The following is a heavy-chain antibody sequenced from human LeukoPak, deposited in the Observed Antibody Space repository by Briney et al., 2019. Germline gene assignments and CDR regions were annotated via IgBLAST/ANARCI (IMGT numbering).Heavy chain of an antibody. Sequence: SVKLSCKASGGTFSSYAISWVRQAPGQGLEWMGGIIPIFGTANYAQKFQGRVTITADESTSTAYMELSSLRSEDTAVYYCARDVVPAAIPSKKTLALDDAFDIWGQGTMVTVSS. J-gene: IGHJ3*02. V-gene: IGHV1-69*13. CDR1: GGTFSSYA. D-gene: IGHD2-2*01. CDR2: IIPIFGTA. CDR3: ARDVVPAAIPSKKTLALDDAFDI.